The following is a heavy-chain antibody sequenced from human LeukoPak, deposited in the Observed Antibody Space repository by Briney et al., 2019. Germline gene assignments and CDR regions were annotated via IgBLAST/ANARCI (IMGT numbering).Heavy chain of an antibody. CDR1: GFTFNSYS. CDR3: ARVSGWYRGGSDY. Sequence: GGSLRLSCAASGFTFNSYSMHWVRQAPGKGLEWVTIISYDGNNKYYADSVKGRFTISRDNSKNTLYLQMNSLRAEGTAVYYCARVSGWYRGGSDYWGQGTLVTVSS. V-gene: IGHV3-30*05. J-gene: IGHJ4*02. D-gene: IGHD6-19*01. CDR2: ISYDGNNK.